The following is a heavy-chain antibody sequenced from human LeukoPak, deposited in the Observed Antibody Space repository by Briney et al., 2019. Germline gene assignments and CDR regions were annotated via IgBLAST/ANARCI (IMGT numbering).Heavy chain of an antibody. J-gene: IGHJ6*03. CDR2: MNPNSGNT. CDR3: AREVPTWGYYYYYMDV. V-gene: IGHV1-8*01. Sequence: ASVKVFCKASGYTFTSYDINWVRQATGQGLEWMGWMNPNSGNTGYAQKFQGRVTMTRNTSISTAYMELSSLRSEDTAVYYCAREVPTWGYYYYYMDVWGKGTTVTVSS. D-gene: IGHD7-27*01. CDR1: GYTFTSYD.